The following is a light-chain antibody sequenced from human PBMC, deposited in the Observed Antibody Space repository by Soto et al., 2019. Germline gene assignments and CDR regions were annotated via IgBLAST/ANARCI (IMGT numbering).Light chain of an antibody. V-gene: IGLV1-51*01. Sequence: QSVLTQPPSVSAAPGQTVTISCSGGTSNIGHNYVSWYQQLPGTAPTLLIYGNDKRPSGIPDRFSGSKSGTSATLSITGLQTWDEADYYCATWDPNLSAVFGGGTKLTVL. CDR3: ATWDPNLSAV. CDR1: TSNIGHNY. J-gene: IGLJ3*02. CDR2: GND.